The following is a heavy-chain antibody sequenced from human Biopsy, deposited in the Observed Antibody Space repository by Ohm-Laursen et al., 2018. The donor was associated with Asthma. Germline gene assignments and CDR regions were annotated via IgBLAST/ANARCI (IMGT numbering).Heavy chain of an antibody. Sequence: ASVKVSCKFSGYSLTDLSMHWVRQAPRQGLEWMGGHDHEEGGTVNARRFQGRVTMTEDTSTDTAYMELSSLSSDDTAVYYCASDFPKDYVRYNFQFWGQGTLVTVSS. J-gene: IGHJ4*02. D-gene: IGHD4-17*01. CDR3: ASDFPKDYVRYNFQF. CDR2: HDHEEGGT. CDR1: GYSLTDLS. V-gene: IGHV1-24*01.